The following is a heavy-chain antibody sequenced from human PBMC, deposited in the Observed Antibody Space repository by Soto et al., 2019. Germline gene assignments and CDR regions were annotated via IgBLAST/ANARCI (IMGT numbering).Heavy chain of an antibody. CDR3: ARDGGYYDSSGNNWFDL. D-gene: IGHD3-22*01. CDR1: GFTFSSYW. Sequence: PGGSLRLSCAASGFTFSSYWMSWVRQAPGKGLEWVANIKQDGSEKYYVDSVKGRFTISRDNAKNSLYLQMNSLRAEDTAVYYCARDGGYYDSSGNNWFDLWGQGTLVTVSS. V-gene: IGHV3-7*03. J-gene: IGHJ5*02. CDR2: IKQDGSEK.